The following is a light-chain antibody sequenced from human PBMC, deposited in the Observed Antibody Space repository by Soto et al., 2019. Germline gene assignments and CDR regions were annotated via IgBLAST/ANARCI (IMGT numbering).Light chain of an antibody. J-gene: IGKJ1*01. Sequence: DIQMTQSPSTLSASVGDRVTITCRASQSVSNWLAWYQQRPGKAPNLLIYDASSLQSGVPSRFSGSGSGTEFTLTISSLQPDDFATYYCQHYNSYPWTFGQGTK. CDR3: QHYNSYPWT. CDR1: QSVSNW. CDR2: DAS. V-gene: IGKV1-5*01.